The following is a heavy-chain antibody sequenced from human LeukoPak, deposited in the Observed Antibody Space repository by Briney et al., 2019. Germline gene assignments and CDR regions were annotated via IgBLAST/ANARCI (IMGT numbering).Heavy chain of an antibody. V-gene: IGHV3-20*04. D-gene: IGHD2-2*01. Sequence: PGGSLRLSCAASGFTFDDYGMSWVRQAPGKGLEWVSGINWNGGSTGYADSVKGRFTISRDNAKNSLYLQMNSLRAEDTALYYCARLGYCSSASCYDDWGQGTLVTVS. CDR1: GFTFDDYG. CDR2: INWNGGST. J-gene: IGHJ4*02. CDR3: ARLGYCSSASCYDD.